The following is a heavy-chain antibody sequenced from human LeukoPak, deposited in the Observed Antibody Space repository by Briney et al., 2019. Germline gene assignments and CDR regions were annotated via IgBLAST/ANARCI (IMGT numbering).Heavy chain of an antibody. CDR2: IYDSGRA. J-gene: IGHJ5*02. CDR1: GYSISSGYQ. Sequence: SETLSLACGVSGYSISSGYQWAWIRQSPGKGRAWIVSIYDSGRAHYNPSLKSRVTISVETSKNQFSLNMYSVTAADTAVYYCARDPRWLTPDCTSTSCYANYFDPWGQGTLVTVSS. D-gene: IGHD2-2*01. CDR3: ARDPRWLTPDCTSTSCYANYFDP. V-gene: IGHV4-38-2*02.